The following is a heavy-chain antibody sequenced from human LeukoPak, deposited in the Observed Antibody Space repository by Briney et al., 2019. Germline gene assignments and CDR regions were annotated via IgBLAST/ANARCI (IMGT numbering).Heavy chain of an antibody. CDR3: ARALTPRGAATGYIDV. CDR2: IIPIFGTA. D-gene: IGHD3-10*01. CDR1: GGTFSSYA. Sequence: ASVKVSCKASGGTFSSYAISWVRQAPGQGLEWMGGIIPIFGTANYAQKFQGRVTITTDESTSTAYMELSSLRSEDTAVYYCARALTPRGAATGYIDVWGKGTTVTVSS. V-gene: IGHV1-69*05. J-gene: IGHJ6*03.